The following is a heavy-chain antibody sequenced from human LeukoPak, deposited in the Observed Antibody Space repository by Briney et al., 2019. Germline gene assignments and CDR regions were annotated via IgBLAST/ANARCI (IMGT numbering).Heavy chain of an antibody. V-gene: IGHV6-1*01. J-gene: IGHJ4*02. CDR2: TYYRSKWYY. Sequence: SQTLSLTCAISGDSVPSNSAAWNWIRQSPSRGLEWLGRTYYRSKWYYDYAVAVKSRISINPDTSKNQFSLQLSSVTPEDTAVYYCARDPVGGSTIFDYWGQGTLVTVSS. CDR3: ARDPVGGSTIFDY. CDR1: GDSVPSNSAA. D-gene: IGHD1-26*01.